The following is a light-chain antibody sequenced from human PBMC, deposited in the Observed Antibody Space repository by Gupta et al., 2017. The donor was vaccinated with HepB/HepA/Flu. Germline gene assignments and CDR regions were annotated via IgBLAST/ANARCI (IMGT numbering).Light chain of an antibody. V-gene: IGLV1-47*01. Sequence: QSVLTQPPSASGTPGQRVTISCSGSSSNIGSNYVYWYQQLPGTAPKLLIYRNNQRPSGVPARFSGSTSCTSASLATSGLRSEDEADYYCAAWDDSLSGRVVFGGGTKLTVL. CDR3: AAWDDSLSGRVV. CDR2: RNN. CDR1: SSNIGSNY. J-gene: IGLJ2*01.